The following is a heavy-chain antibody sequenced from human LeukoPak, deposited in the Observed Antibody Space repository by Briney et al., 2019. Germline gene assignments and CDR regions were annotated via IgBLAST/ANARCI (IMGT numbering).Heavy chain of an antibody. Sequence: SETLSLTCTVSGGSISSYYWSWIRQPAGKGLECIGRIYTSGSTNYNPSLKSRVTMSVDTSKNQFSLKMNSVTAADTAVYYCASRYGSGSYGFDYWGQGTLVTVSS. CDR1: GGSISSYY. CDR3: ASRYGSGSYGFDY. CDR2: IYTSGST. V-gene: IGHV4-4*07. D-gene: IGHD3-10*01. J-gene: IGHJ4*02.